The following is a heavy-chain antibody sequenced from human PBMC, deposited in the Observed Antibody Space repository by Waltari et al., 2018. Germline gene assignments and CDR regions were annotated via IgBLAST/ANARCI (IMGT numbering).Heavy chain of an antibody. CDR3: VRSVDP. D-gene: IGHD4-17*01. V-gene: IGHV3-7*01. Sequence: EVHLVESGGGLVQPGGSLRLSCAASGFTFSVYWMAWVRQAPGKGLEWVANINPDGSDKHYVDSVKGRFTISRDDAKNSLYLEMNSLRAEDTAVYYCVRSVDPWGQGTLVTVSS. J-gene: IGHJ5*02. CDR2: INPDGSDK. CDR1: GFTFSVYW.